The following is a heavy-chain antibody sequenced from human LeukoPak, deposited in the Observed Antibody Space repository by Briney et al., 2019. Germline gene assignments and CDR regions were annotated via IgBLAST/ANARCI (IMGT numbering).Heavy chain of an antibody. CDR2: VKHDGSEK. Sequence: GGSLRLSCAASGFTFSTHWMSWVRQSPGKGLEWVANVKHDGSEKYYVDSAKGRFTISRDNAKNSLFLQMNTLRDEDTAVYYCARAQWISGVVINGPKDYWGQGTLVTVSS. J-gene: IGHJ4*02. V-gene: IGHV3-7*01. CDR1: GFTFSTHW. D-gene: IGHD3-3*01. CDR3: ARAQWISGVVINGPKDY.